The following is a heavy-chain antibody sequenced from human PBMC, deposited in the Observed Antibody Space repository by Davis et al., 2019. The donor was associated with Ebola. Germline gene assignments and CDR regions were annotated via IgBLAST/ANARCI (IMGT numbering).Heavy chain of an antibody. Sequence: GSLRLSCAVYGGSFSGYYWSCIRQPPGKGLEWIGEINHSGSTNYNPSLKSRVTISVDTSKNQFSLKLSSVTAADTAVYYCARGIAVAGVFDYWGQGTLVTVSS. D-gene: IGHD6-19*01. CDR1: GGSFSGYY. V-gene: IGHV4-34*01. J-gene: IGHJ4*02. CDR3: ARGIAVAGVFDY. CDR2: INHSGST.